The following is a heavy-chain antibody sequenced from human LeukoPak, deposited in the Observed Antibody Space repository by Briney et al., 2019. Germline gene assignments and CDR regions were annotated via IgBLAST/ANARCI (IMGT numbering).Heavy chain of an antibody. CDR2: INHSGST. D-gene: IGHD1-26*01. Sequence: KPSETLSLTCAVYGGSFSGYYWSWIRQPPGKGLEWIGEINHSGSTNYNPSLKSRVTISVDTSKNQFSLKLSSVTAADTAVYYCARDRGIVGATDYWGQGTLVTVSS. J-gene: IGHJ4*02. CDR3: ARDRGIVGATDY. CDR1: GGSFSGYY. V-gene: IGHV4-34*01.